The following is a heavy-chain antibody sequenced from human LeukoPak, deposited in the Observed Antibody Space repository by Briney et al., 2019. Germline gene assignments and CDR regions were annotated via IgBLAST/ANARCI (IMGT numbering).Heavy chain of an antibody. CDR2: IYSGGST. D-gene: IGHD1-26*01. Sequence: GGSLRLSCAASGFTVSSNYMSWVRQAPGKGLEWVSVIYSGGSTYYADSVKGRFTISRDNAKNSLYLQMNSLKVEDTAVYYCARVYSGGSGVVDYWGQGTLVTVSS. V-gene: IGHV3-53*01. J-gene: IGHJ4*02. CDR3: ARVYSGGSGVVDY. CDR1: GFTVSSNY.